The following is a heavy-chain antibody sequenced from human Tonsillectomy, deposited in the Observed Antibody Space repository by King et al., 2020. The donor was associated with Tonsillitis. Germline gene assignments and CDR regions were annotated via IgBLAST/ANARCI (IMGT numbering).Heavy chain of an antibody. CDR1: GGAISSGSHY. D-gene: IGHD2-2*01. V-gene: IGHV4-61*02. CDR3: VRDRIVPGAIGYYFDD. CDR2: IYTSAST. Sequence: QLQESGPGLVKPSQTLSLTCTVSGGAISSGSHYCSWIRQPAGKGLEWIGRIYTSASTNYNPSLKSQVTMSVDTSKNQFSLNLSSVTAADTAVYYCVRDRIVPGAIGYYFDDWGQGTLVTVSS. J-gene: IGHJ4*02.